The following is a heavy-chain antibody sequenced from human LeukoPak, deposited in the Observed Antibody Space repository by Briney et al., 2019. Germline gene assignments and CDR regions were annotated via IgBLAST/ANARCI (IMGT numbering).Heavy chain of an antibody. CDR1: GDSVSNYNA. CDR2: TFYRSRWYN. D-gene: IGHD3-22*01. CDR3: ARDLYYSDRNGYSNGFDL. Sequence: SQTLSLTCAISGDSVSNYNAWNWIRQSPSRGLEWLGRTFYRSRWYNTYAVSVKSRIIINADTSKNLFSLQLNSMTPEDTAVYYCARDLYYSDRNGYSNGFDLWGQGTVVTVSS. V-gene: IGHV6-1*01. J-gene: IGHJ3*01.